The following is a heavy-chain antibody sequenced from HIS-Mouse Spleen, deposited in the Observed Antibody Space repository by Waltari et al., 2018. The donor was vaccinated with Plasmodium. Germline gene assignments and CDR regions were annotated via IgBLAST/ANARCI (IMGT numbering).Heavy chain of an antibody. Sequence: QVQLQQWGAGLLKPSETLSLTCAVYGGSFSGYYWSWIRQPPGKGLEWIGEINRSGSTNDNPSLKSRVTRSVDTSKNQFSLKLSSVTAADTAVYYCASSGSGSYYYWGQGTLVTVSS. CDR2: INRSGST. D-gene: IGHD3-10*01. CDR1: GGSFSGYY. CDR3: ASSGSGSYYY. V-gene: IGHV4-34*01. J-gene: IGHJ4*02.